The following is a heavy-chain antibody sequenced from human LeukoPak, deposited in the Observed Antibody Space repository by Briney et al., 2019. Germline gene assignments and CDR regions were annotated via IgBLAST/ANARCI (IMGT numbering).Heavy chain of an antibody. CDR1: GYSFTSYW. CDR3: ARHAHPRSGSYSPYGMDV. CDR2: IDPSDSYT. J-gene: IGHJ6*02. V-gene: IGHV5-10-1*04. D-gene: IGHD1-26*01. Sequence: GESLKISCKGSGYSFTSYWISWVRQMPGKGLEWMGRIDPSDSYTNYSPSFQGQVTISADKSISTAYLQWSSLKASDTAMYYCARHAHPRSGSYSPYGMDVWGQGTTVTVSS.